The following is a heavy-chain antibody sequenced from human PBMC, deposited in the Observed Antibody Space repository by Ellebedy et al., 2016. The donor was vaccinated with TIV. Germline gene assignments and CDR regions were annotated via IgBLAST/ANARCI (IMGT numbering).Heavy chain of an antibody. V-gene: IGHV3-11*06. J-gene: IGHJ4*02. Sequence: GRFTLSRDNAKNSLYLQMNSLRAEDTAVYYCAREGSGGSCYHYWGQGTLVTVSS. D-gene: IGHD2-15*01. CDR3: AREGSGGSCYHY.